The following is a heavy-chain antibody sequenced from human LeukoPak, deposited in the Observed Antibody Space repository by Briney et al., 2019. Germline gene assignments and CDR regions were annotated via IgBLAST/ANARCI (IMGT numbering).Heavy chain of an antibody. CDR2: INPNTGDT. D-gene: IGHD2-15*01. CDR1: GYIFTAYY. J-gene: IGHJ4*02. V-gene: IGHV1-2*02. CDR3: ASYPRYVSTPPFDY. Sequence: ASVKVSCKASGYIFTAYYLHWVRQAPGQRLEWMGWINPNTGDTESAQNFQGRVTMTRDTTISTAYLELTRLTSDDTAVYYCASYPRYVSTPPFDYWGQGTLVTVSS.